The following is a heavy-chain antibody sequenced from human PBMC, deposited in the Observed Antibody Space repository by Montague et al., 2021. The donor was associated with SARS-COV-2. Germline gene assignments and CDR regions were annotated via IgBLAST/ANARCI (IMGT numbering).Heavy chain of an antibody. CDR3: AKRNCRCGSCYSGFDP. V-gene: IGHV3-23*01. CDR2: ISGSGGST. J-gene: IGHJ5*02. Sequence: SLRLSCAASGFTFSSYAMSWVRQAPGKGLEWVSAISGSGGSTYYADSVKGRFTISRDNSKNTLYLQMNSLRAEDTAVYYCAKRNCRCGSCYSGFDPWGQRTLVTVSS. D-gene: IGHD2-15*01. CDR1: GFTFSSYA.